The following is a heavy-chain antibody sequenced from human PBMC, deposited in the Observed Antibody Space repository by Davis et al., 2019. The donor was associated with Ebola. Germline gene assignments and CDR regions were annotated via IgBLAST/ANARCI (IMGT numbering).Heavy chain of an antibody. V-gene: IGHV3-30*04. J-gene: IGHJ5*01. CDR3: ARDAHMVALGLDS. D-gene: IGHD2-15*01. CDR1: GFTFSRYA. CDR2: VSYDGTKA. Sequence: GGSLRLSCAASGFTFSRYAMHWVRQAPGKGLEWVAVVSYDGTKAYYGDSVKGRFTISRDGSKNTVFLQMDSLTPDDTAVYYCARDAHMVALGLDSWGHGTLVTVS.